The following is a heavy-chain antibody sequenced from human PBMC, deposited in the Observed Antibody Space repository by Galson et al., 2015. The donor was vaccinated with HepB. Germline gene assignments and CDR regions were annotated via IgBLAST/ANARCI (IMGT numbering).Heavy chain of an antibody. CDR1: GYTLTELS. CDR3: ATDLKVQLERPDAFDI. Sequence: SVKVSCKVSGYTLTELSMHWVRQAPGKGLEWMGGFDPEDGETIYAQKFQGRVTMTEDTSTDTAYMELSSLRSEDTAVYYCATDLKVQLERPDAFDIWGQGTMVTVSS. CDR2: FDPEDGET. D-gene: IGHD1-1*01. J-gene: IGHJ3*02. V-gene: IGHV1-24*01.